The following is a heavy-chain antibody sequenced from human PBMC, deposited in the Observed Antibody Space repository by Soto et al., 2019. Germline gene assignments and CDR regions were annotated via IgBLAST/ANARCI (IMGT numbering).Heavy chain of an antibody. V-gene: IGHV1-69*01. CDR3: ATATTVTTGGVYGMDV. J-gene: IGHJ6*02. D-gene: IGHD4-17*01. Sequence: QVQLVQSGAEVKKPGSSVKVSCTASGGTFSSYAISWVRQAPGQGLEWMGGIIPIFGTANYAQKFQGRVTITADESTSTAYMELSSLRSEDTAVYYCATATTVTTGGVYGMDVWGQGTTVTVSS. CDR1: GGTFSSYA. CDR2: IIPIFGTA.